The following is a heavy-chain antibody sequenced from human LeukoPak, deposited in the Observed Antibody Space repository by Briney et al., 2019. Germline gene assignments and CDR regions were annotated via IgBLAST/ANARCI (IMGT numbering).Heavy chain of an antibody. V-gene: IGHV3-23*01. CDR1: GFTFSSYA. D-gene: IGHD6-19*01. Sequence: GGSLRLSCAASGFTFSSYAMSWVRQAPGKGLEWVSAISGSGGSTYYADSVTGRFTISRDNSKNTLYLQMNSLRAEDTAVYYCAKQQWLVRSKFDYWGQGTLVTVSS. CDR3: AKQQWLVRSKFDY. CDR2: ISGSGGST. J-gene: IGHJ4*02.